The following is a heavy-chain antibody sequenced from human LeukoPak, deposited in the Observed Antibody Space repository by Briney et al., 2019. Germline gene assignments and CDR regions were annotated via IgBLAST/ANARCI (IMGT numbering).Heavy chain of an antibody. J-gene: IGHJ6*03. CDR2: ISHDGSNK. CDR1: GFTFSSYA. Sequence: GGSLRLSCAASGFTFSSYAMSWVRQAPGKGLEWVAVISHDGSNKHYADSVKGRFTISRDNSKNTLYLQMNSLRAEDTAVYYCAKVWSAHPNYYYMDVWGKGTTVTVSS. V-gene: IGHV3-30*18. D-gene: IGHD3-3*01. CDR3: AKVWSAHPNYYYMDV.